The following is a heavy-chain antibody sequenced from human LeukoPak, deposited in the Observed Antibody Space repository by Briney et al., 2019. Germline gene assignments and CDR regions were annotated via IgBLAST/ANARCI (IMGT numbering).Heavy chain of an antibody. CDR2: IIPIFGTA. CDR1: GGTFSSYA. J-gene: IGHJ4*02. CDR3: ATRRYCTIGVCPDY. Sequence: VASVKVSCKASGGTFSSYAISWVRQAPGQGLEWMGRIIPIFGTANYAQKFQGRVTITTDESTSTAYMELSRLRSEDTAVYYCATRRYCTIGVCPDYWGQGTLVTVSS. D-gene: IGHD2-8*01. V-gene: IGHV1-69*05.